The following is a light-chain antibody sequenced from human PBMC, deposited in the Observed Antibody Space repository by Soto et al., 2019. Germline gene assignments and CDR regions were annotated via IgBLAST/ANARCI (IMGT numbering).Light chain of an antibody. CDR2: WAS. Sequence: DIVMTQSPDSLAVSLGERAIINCKSSQSVLYSSNNKNNLAWYQQKPGQPPKLLIYWASTRESGVPDRFSGSGSGTDFTLTISSLQAEDVAVYYCQQYYSTLPITFGQGTRLEIK. CDR3: QQYYSTLPIT. J-gene: IGKJ5*01. V-gene: IGKV4-1*01. CDR1: QSVLYSSNNKNN.